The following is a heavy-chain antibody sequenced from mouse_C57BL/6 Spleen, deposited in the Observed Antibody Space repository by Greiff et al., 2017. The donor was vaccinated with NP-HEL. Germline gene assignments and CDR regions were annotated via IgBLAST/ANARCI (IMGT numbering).Heavy chain of an antibody. Sequence: VQLQQSGPELVKPGASVKISCKASGYAFSSSWMNWVKQRPGKGLEWIGRIYPGDGDTNYNGKFKGKATLTADKSSSTAYMQLSSLTSEDSAVYFCARKKHYGSSFDYWGQGTTLTVSS. CDR3: ARKKHYGSSFDY. CDR1: GYAFSSSW. J-gene: IGHJ2*01. V-gene: IGHV1-82*01. CDR2: IYPGDGDT. D-gene: IGHD1-1*01.